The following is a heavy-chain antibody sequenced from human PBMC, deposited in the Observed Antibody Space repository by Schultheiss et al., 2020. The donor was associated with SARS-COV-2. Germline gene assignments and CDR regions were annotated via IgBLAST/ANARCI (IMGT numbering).Heavy chain of an antibody. CDR1: GYTFTGYY. CDR3: AREEGSSGPGGY. CDR2: INPNSGGT. V-gene: IGHV1-2*02. Sequence: ASVKVSCKASGYTFTGYYMHWVRQAPGQGLEWMGWINPNSGGTNYAQKFQGRVTMTRDTSISTAYMELSRLRSDDTAVYYCAREEGSSGPGGYWGQGTLVTVSS. J-gene: IGHJ4*02. D-gene: IGHD6-6*01.